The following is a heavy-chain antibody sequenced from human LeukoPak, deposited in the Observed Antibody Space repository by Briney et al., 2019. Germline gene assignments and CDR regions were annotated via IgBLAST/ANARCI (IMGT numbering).Heavy chain of an antibody. CDR2: IYTSGST. J-gene: IGHJ4*02. D-gene: IGHD4-17*01. V-gene: IGHV4-4*07. CDR3: ARSVTVTPIHYFDY. Sequence: PSETLSLTCTVPGGSISSYYWSWIRQPAGKGLEWIGRIYTSGSTNYNPSLKSRVTMSVDTSKNQFSLKLSSVTAADTAVYYCARSVTVTPIHYFDYWGQGTLVTVSS. CDR1: GGSISSYY.